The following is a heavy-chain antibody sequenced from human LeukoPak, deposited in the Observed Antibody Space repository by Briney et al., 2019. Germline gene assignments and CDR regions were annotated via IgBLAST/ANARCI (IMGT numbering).Heavy chain of an antibody. D-gene: IGHD3-3*01. CDR1: GFSLRTSGVG. Sequence: SGPTLVKPTQTLTLTCSFSGFSLRTSGVGVGWIRQPPGKAVEWLAPIYWNDDKRYSPSLKRRLTITKDTSKNQVVLTMTNMDPVDTATYYCAHRGPYYEFWSGYYGPYYFDYWGQGTLVTVSS. J-gene: IGHJ4*02. CDR2: IYWNDDK. V-gene: IGHV2-5*01. CDR3: AHRGPYYEFWSGYYGPYYFDY.